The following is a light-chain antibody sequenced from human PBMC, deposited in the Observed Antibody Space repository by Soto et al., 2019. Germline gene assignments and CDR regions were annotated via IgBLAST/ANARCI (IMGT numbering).Light chain of an antibody. CDR3: QQYHNSPL. CDR1: QSVSSN. CDR2: GAS. Sequence: EIVMTQSPATLSVSPGERATLSCRASQSVSSNLAWYQQKPGQAPRLLIYGASTRATGIPARFSGSGSGTEVTLTISSLQSEDFAVYYCQQYHNSPLFGGGTKVEIK. V-gene: IGKV3-15*01. J-gene: IGKJ4*01.